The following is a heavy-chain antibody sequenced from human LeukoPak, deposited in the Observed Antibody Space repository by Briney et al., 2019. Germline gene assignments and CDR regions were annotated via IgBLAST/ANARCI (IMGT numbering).Heavy chain of an antibody. Sequence: ASVKVSCKASGYTFTAYYIHWVRQAPGQGLEWMGSINPNSGGTNYAQKFQGRVTMTRDASISTAYMELSKLTSDDTAVYYCARDKGTLGGDSWGPGTLVTVSS. CDR3: ARDKGTLGGDS. J-gene: IGHJ4*02. D-gene: IGHD3-16*01. CDR1: GYTFTAYY. V-gene: IGHV1-2*02. CDR2: INPNSGGT.